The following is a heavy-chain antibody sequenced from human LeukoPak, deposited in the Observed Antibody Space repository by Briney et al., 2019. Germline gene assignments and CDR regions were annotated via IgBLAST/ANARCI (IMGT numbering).Heavy chain of an antibody. CDR1: GYTFTSYD. CDR2: MNPNSGNT. Sequence: GASVKVSCKSSGYTFTSYDINWVRQATGQGLEWMGWMNPNSGNTGYAQKFQGRVTMTRNTSISTAYMELGSLRSEDTAVYYCARGYGGYDILTGPPYMDVWGKGTTVTVSS. CDR3: ARGYGGYDILTGPPYMDV. D-gene: IGHD3-9*01. J-gene: IGHJ6*03. V-gene: IGHV1-8*01.